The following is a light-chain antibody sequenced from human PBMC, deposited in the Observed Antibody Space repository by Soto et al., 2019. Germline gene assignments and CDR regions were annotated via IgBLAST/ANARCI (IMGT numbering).Light chain of an antibody. CDR2: DVS. CDR1: SSDVGGYNY. V-gene: IGLV2-14*03. Sequence: QSALTQPASVSGSPGQSITISCTGTSSDVGGYNYVSLYQHHPGKAPKLMIYDVSNRPSGVSNRFSVSKSGNTASLIISGLQAEDEADYYCSSYTSSSTLSTYVFGTGTKVTVL. J-gene: IGLJ1*01. CDR3: SSYTSSSTLSTYV.